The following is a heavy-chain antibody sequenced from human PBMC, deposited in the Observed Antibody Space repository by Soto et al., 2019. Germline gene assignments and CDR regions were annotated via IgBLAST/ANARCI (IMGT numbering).Heavy chain of an antibody. CDR1: GFIVRSNY. Sequence: EVQLVESGGGLIQPGGSLRLSCAASGFIVRSNYMTWVRQAPGKGLEWVSVIYSSGNIYYPDSVKGRFTTSRDNSQNTFFLQMNSLRAEDTAVYYCARDSGMIRGNYGMGVWGQGTTVIVSS. D-gene: IGHD3-10*01. J-gene: IGHJ6*02. CDR3: ARDSGMIRGNYGMGV. V-gene: IGHV3-53*01. CDR2: IYSSGNI.